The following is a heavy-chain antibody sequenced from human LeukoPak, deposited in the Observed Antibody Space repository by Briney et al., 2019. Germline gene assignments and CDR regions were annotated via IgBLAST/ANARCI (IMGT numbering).Heavy chain of an antibody. CDR1: GFTFSSYA. Sequence: GGSLRLSCAASGFTFSSYAMSWVRQAPGKGLEWVSAISGSGSGTYYADSVKGRFTISRDNSKNTLYLQMNSLRAEDTAVYYCAKGWLVAGLNYFDYWGQGTLVTVSS. J-gene: IGHJ4*02. D-gene: IGHD6-19*01. V-gene: IGHV3-23*01. CDR2: ISGSGSGT. CDR3: AKGWLVAGLNYFDY.